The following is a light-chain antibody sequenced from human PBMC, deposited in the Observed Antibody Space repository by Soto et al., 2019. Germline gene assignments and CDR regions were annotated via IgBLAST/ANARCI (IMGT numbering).Light chain of an antibody. J-gene: IGKJ1*01. CDR1: QSVSSY. Sequence: IVFTQSPATLSLSPGERATLSCRASQSVSSYLAWYQQKPGQAPRLLIYDASNRATGIPARFSGSGSGTDFTLTISSLQPDDFANYYCQHYNSYSEAFGQGTKVDI. CDR2: DAS. CDR3: QHYNSYSEA. V-gene: IGKV3-11*01.